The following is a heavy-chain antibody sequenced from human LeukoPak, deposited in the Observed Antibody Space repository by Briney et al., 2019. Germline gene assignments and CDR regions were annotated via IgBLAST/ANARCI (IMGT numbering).Heavy chain of an antibody. J-gene: IGHJ4*02. Sequence: GASVKVSCKASGYTFTSYAISWVRQAPGQGPEWMGWINMYNGNTNYAQKLQGRVTMTTDTSTSTAYMELRSLRSDDTAVYYCARVVGNYVRGSYRPEGCFDSWGQGTLVTVSS. V-gene: IGHV1-18*01. CDR1: GYTFTSYA. CDR2: INMYNGNT. CDR3: ARVVGNYVRGSYRPEGCFDS. D-gene: IGHD3-16*02.